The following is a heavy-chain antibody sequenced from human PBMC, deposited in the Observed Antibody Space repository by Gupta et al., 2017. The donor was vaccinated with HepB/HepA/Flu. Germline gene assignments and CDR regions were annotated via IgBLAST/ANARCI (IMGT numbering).Heavy chain of an antibody. J-gene: IGHJ3*01. CDR1: GFSFNSYA. D-gene: IGHD3-9*01. Sequence: QVQLVESGGGVVQPGRSLRLPCSASGFSFNSYAMHWVRQAPGKGLEWVAVMPYYGSKKYHADSVKGRFTISRDNSKNTLYLQMDSLRAEDTAMYYCARDKYDIWTGSAFDVWGPGTMVTVSS. V-gene: IGHV3-30-3*01. CDR3: ARDKYDIWTGSAFDV. CDR2: MPYYGSKK.